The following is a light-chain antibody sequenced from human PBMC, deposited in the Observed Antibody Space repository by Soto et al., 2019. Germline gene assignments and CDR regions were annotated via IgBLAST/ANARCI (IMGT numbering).Light chain of an antibody. CDR3: QQVGSYPST. J-gene: IGKJ4*01. V-gene: IGKV1-9*01. Sequence: IQLTQTPSSLSASVGDRVTITCRASQGISSFLAWYQQKPGKAPKLLIYAASSLQSGVPSRFSGSGFGTDFTLTITSLQTEDFATYYCQQVGSYPSTFGGWTKGEMK. CDR2: AAS. CDR1: QGISSF.